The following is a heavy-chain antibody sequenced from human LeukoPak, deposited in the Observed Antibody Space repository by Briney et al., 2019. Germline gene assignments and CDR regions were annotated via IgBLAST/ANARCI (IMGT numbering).Heavy chain of an antibody. CDR1: GFTFSSYW. J-gene: IGHJ4*02. CDR3: AREWAGPSFDY. CDR2: IKQDGSEK. D-gene: IGHD6-19*01. V-gene: IGHV3-7*01. Sequence: GGSLRLSCAASGFTFSSYWMSWVRQALGKGLEWVANIKQDGSEKSYVDSVKGRFTISRDNTKNSLYLQMNSLRAEDTAVYFCAREWAGPSFDYWGQGTLVTVSS.